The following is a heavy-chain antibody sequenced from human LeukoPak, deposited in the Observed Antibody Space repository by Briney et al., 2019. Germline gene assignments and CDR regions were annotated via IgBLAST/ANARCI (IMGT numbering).Heavy chain of an antibody. CDR3: ARGPFYRGRYYGPGTEYFDY. Sequence: GGSLRLSCAASGFTFSSYSMNWVRQAPGKGLEWVSSISSSSSYIYYADSVKGRFTISRDNAKNSLYLQMNSLRAEDTAVYYCARGPFYRGRYYGPGTEYFDYWGQGTLVTVSS. CDR2: ISSSSSYI. V-gene: IGHV3-21*01. D-gene: IGHD3-10*01. J-gene: IGHJ4*02. CDR1: GFTFSSYS.